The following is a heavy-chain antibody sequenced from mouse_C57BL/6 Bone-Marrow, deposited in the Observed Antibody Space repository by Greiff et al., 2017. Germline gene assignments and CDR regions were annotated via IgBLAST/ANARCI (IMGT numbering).Heavy chain of an antibody. CDR1: GYTFTSYG. CDR3: ARRSYYYGSSLYYYAMDY. D-gene: IGHD1-1*01. J-gene: IGHJ4*01. V-gene: IGHV1-81*01. CDR2: IYPRSGNT. Sequence: VQLVESGAELARPGASVKLSCKASGYTFTSYGISWVKQRTGQGLEWIGEIYPRSGNTYYNEKFKGKATLTADKSSSTAYMELRSLTSEDSAVYFCARRSYYYGSSLYYYAMDYWGQGTSVTVSS.